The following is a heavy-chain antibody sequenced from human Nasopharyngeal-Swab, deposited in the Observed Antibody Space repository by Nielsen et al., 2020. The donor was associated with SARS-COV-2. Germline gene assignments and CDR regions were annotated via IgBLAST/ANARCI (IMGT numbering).Heavy chain of an antibody. CDR1: GGSFSGYY. CDR3: ARGNIVVVPAARGGLGFYYYYMDV. V-gene: IGHV4-34*01. Sequence: GSLRLSCAVYGGSFSGYYWSWIRQPPGKGLEWIGEINHSGSTNYNPSLKSRVTISVDTSKNQFSLKLSSVTAADTAVYYCARGNIVVVPAARGGLGFYYYYMDVWGKGTTVTVSS. D-gene: IGHD2-2*01. J-gene: IGHJ6*03. CDR2: INHSGST.